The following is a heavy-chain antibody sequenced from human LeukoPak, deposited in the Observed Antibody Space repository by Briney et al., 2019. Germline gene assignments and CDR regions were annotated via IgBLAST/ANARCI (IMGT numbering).Heavy chain of an antibody. Sequence: SETLSLTCTVSGASISIYYWSWVRQPAGKGLEWIGRIHTSGSTNYNPSLKSRVTMSLDASKSQVSLKVTSVTVAATAVYYCARGKFSTSWTFDYWGQGTLVTVSS. CDR2: IHTSGST. CDR3: ARGKFSTSWTFDY. CDR1: GASISIYY. J-gene: IGHJ4*02. V-gene: IGHV4-4*07. D-gene: IGHD6-13*01.